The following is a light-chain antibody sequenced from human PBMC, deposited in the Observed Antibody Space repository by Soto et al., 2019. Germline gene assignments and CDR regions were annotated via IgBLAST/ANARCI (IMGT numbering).Light chain of an antibody. CDR2: DAS. Sequence: EIVLTQSLATLSLSPGERATLSCRASQSVTTSLAWYQQQPGQAPMLLVYDASNRATGIPTRFSGSGSGTEFTLTINSLQPDDFATYYCQQYKSYWTFGQGTKVDIK. V-gene: IGKV3-11*01. J-gene: IGKJ1*01. CDR1: QSVTTS. CDR3: QQYKSYWT.